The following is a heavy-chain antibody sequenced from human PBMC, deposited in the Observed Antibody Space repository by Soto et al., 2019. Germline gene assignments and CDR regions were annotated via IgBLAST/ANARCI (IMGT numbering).Heavy chain of an antibody. Sequence: QITLKESGPTLVKPTQTLALTCTFSGFSLSTNGVGVGWIRQPPGKALEWLALIYWDGDKRYSPSLKSRLTYIKDTVKIHVDLIMTNMNPVDTAKYFCAHKIRRDNCVGGDCYYFDFRCQGTPVTVSS. V-gene: IGHV2-5*02. D-gene: IGHD2-21*02. CDR3: AHKIRRDNCVGGDCYYFDF. CDR2: IYWDGDK. J-gene: IGHJ4*02. CDR1: GFSLSTNGVG.